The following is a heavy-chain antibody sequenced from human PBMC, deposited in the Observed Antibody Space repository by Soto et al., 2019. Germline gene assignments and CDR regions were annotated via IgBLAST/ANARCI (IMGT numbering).Heavy chain of an antibody. CDR1: GGSFSGYY. V-gene: IGHV4-34*01. J-gene: IGHJ5*02. Sequence: SETLSLTCAVYGGSFSGYYWSWIRQPPGKGLEWIGEINHSGSTNYNPSLKSRVTISVDTSKNQFSLKLSSVTAADTAVYYCARGRLRWLQFNYRFGPWGQGTLVTVSS. CDR2: INHSGST. D-gene: IGHD5-12*01. CDR3: ARGRLRWLQFNYRFGP.